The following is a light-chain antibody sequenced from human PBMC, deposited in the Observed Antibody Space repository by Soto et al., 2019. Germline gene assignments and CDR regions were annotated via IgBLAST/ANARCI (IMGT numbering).Light chain of an antibody. V-gene: IGKV3-15*01. CDR2: GAS. CDR1: QSVSSN. CDR3: QQYNNWPPIT. Sequence: EIVMTQSPATLSVSPGERATLSCRASQSVSSNLAWYQHKPGQAPMLLIYGASTRATGIPARFSCSGSGTEFTLTISSLHSEDFAVYYCQQYNNWPPITFGQGTRLEIK. J-gene: IGKJ5*01.